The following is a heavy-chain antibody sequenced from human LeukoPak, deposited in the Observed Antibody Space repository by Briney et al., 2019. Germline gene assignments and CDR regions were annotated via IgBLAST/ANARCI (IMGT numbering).Heavy chain of an antibody. CDR3: ARVVAVAGTRANNWFDP. CDR1: GGSISSYY. Sequence: PSETLSLTCTVSGGSISSYYWSWIRQPPGKGLEWIGEINHSGSTNYNPSLKSRVTISVDTSKNQFSLKLSSVTAADTAVYYCARVVAVAGTRANNWFDPWGQGTLVTVSS. D-gene: IGHD6-19*01. CDR2: INHSGST. J-gene: IGHJ5*02. V-gene: IGHV4-34*01.